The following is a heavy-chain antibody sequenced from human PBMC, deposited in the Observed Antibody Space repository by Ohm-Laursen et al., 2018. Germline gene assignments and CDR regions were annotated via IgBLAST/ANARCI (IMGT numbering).Heavy chain of an antibody. Sequence: TLSLTCTVSGGSISSYYWTWIRQPAGKGLDWIGRIYSRGNTDYNPSLKSRVTISLDTSKNQFSLKLNSVTAADTALYYCARSGASTGLIEDWGQGALVTVSS. CDR1: GGSISSYY. CDR2: IYSRGNT. J-gene: IGHJ4*02. V-gene: IGHV4-4*07. CDR3: ARSGASTGLIED. D-gene: IGHD1-1*01.